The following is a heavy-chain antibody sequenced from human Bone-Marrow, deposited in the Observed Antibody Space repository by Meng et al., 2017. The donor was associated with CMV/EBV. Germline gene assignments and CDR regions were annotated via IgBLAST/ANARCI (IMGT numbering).Heavy chain of an antibody. CDR2: IKQDGSEK. D-gene: IGHD1-14*01. CDR3: VREGETGTPFDY. CDR1: GFTFSSYW. Sequence: GESLKISCAASGFTFSSYWMSWVRQAPGKGLEWVANIKQDGSEKYYVDSVKGRFTISRDNAKYSLYLQMNSLRAEDTAVYYCVREGETGTPFDYWGQGTLVTVSS. J-gene: IGHJ4*02. V-gene: IGHV3-7*01.